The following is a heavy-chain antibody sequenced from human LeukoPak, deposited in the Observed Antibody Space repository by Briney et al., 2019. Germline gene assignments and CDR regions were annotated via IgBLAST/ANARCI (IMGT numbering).Heavy chain of an antibody. CDR1: GYTFTSYD. D-gene: IGHD3-9*01. V-gene: IGHV1-8*03. CDR2: MNPNSGNT. CDR3: AKDPRNILTGDFDDFDI. J-gene: IGHJ3*02. Sequence: ASVTVSCTASGYTFTSYDINWVRQAPGQGLEWMGWMNPNSGNTGYAQKFQGRVTIIRNTSISTAYMELSTLRSEDTAVYFCAKDPRNILTGDFDDFDIWGQGTVVIVSS.